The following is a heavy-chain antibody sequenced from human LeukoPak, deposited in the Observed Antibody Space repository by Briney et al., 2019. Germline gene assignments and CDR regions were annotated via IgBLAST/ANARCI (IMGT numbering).Heavy chain of an antibody. CDR3: ASEVPASTV. CDR2: IKQDGSEK. V-gene: IGHV3-7*01. Sequence: GGSLRLSCAASGFTFNNYWMSWVRQAPGKGLEWVANIKQDGSEKYYVDSVKGRFTISRDNAKNSLYLQMNALRAEDTAVYYCASEVPASTVWGQGTLVTVSS. J-gene: IGHJ4*02. D-gene: IGHD2-2*01. CDR1: GFTFNNYW.